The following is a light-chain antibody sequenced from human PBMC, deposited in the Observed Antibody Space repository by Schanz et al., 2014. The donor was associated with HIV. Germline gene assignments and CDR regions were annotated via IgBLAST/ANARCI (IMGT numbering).Light chain of an antibody. Sequence: QSVLTQPPSVSGAPGQRVTISCTGSRSNIGAGYDVHWYQQLTGAAPKLLIYANTNRPSGVPDRFSGSKSGTSVSLAITDLQAEDEADYYCLSYDKSLSGPYVFGSGTKLTVL. CDR3: LSYDKSLSGPYV. V-gene: IGLV1-40*01. J-gene: IGLJ1*01. CDR2: ANT. CDR1: RSNIGAGYD.